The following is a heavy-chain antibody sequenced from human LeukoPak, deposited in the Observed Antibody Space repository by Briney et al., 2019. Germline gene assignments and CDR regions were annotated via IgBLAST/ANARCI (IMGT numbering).Heavy chain of an antibody. D-gene: IGHD3-10*01. V-gene: IGHV4-34*01. CDR1: GGSFSGYY. CDR2: INHSGST. CDR3: ASHPYLWFGELGWFDP. J-gene: IGHJ5*02. Sequence: ASETPSLTCAVYGGSFSGYYWSWIRQPPGKGLEWIGEINHSGSTNYNPSLKSRVTISVDTSKNQFSLKLSSVTAADTAVYYCASHPYLWFGELGWFDPWGQGTLVTVSS.